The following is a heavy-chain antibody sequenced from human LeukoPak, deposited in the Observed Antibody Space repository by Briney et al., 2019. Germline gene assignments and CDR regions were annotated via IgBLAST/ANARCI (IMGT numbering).Heavy chain of an antibody. CDR1: GFTFSSYG. D-gene: IGHD2-21*01. Sequence: HPGGSLRLSCAASGFTFSSYGMHWVRQAPGKGLEWVAVISYDGSNKYYADSVKGRFTISRDNSKNTLYLQMNSLRAEDTAVYYCARDRAVVAFDVWGQGTMVAVSS. V-gene: IGHV3-30*03. CDR2: ISYDGSNK. CDR3: ARDRAVVAFDV. J-gene: IGHJ3*01.